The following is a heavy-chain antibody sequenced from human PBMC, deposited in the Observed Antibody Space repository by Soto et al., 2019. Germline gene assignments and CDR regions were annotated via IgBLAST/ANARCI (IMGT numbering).Heavy chain of an antibody. CDR3: ARVREGAGSYGMDV. D-gene: IGHD3-10*01. CDR1: SGPISSHY. J-gene: IGHJ6*02. CDR2: MYYSGST. V-gene: IGHV4-59*11. Sequence: QVQLQESGPGLVKPSETLSLTCTVSSGPISSHYWSWIRQPPGKGLEWIGYMYYSGSTNYNPSLKSRVTISIDTSKNQLPLKVGSVTAADTAVYYCARVREGAGSYGMDVWGQGTTVTVSS.